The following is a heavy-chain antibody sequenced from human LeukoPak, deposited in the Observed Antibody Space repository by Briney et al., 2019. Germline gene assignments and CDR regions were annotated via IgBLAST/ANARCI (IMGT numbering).Heavy chain of an antibody. Sequence: PSETLSLTCTVSGGSISSYYWSWIRQPPGKGLEWIGYIYYSGSTNYNPSLKSRVTISVDTSKNQFSLKLSSVTAADTAVYYCARDRGYSHGYRLDYWGRGTLVTVSS. CDR2: IYYSGST. J-gene: IGHJ4*02. CDR3: ARDRGYSHGYRLDY. CDR1: GGSISSYY. V-gene: IGHV4-59*01. D-gene: IGHD5-18*01.